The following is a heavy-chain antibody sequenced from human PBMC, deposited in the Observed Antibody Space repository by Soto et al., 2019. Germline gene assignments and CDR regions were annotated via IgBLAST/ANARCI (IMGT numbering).Heavy chain of an antibody. D-gene: IGHD6-13*01. V-gene: IGHV4-31*03. CDR1: GGSISSGGYY. J-gene: IGHJ4*02. Sequence: ASETLSLTCTVSGGSISSGGYYWSWIRQHPGKGLEWIGYIYYSGSTYYNPSLKSRVTISVDTSKNQFSLKLSSVTAADTAVYYCARFGAAAGIIDYWGQGTLVTVSS. CDR2: IYYSGST. CDR3: ARFGAAAGIIDY.